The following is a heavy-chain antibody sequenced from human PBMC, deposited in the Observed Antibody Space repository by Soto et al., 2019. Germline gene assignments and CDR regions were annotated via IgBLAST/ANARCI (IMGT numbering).Heavy chain of an antibody. V-gene: IGHV1-18*01. CDR3: ARVDYDYVWGSYRYPVYYFDY. J-gene: IGHJ4*02. CDR2: ISAYNGNT. Sequence: RASVKVSCKASGYTFTSYGISWVRQAPGQGLEWMGWISAYNGNTNYAQKLQGRVTMTTDTSTSTAYMELRSLRSDDTAVYYCARVDYDYVWGSYRYPVYYFDYWGQGTLVTVSS. D-gene: IGHD3-16*02. CDR1: GYTFTSYG.